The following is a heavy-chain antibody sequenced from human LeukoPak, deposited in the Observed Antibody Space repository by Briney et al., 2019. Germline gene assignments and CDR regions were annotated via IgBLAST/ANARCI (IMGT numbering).Heavy chain of an antibody. V-gene: IGHV3-53*01. CDR2: IYSGGST. Sequence: GGSLSLSCAASGFTVSSNYMSWVRQAPGKGLEWVSVIYSGGSTYYADSVKGRFTISRDNSKNTLYLQMNSLRAEDTAVYYCARGRIYSSGSHPLKIDAFDLWGQGTMVTVSS. D-gene: IGHD6-19*01. CDR1: GFTVSSNY. J-gene: IGHJ3*01. CDR3: ARGRIYSSGSHPLKIDAFDL.